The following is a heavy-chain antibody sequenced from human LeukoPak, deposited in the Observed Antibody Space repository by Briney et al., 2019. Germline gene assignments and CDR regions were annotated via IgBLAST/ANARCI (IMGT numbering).Heavy chain of an antibody. Sequence: GSSVKVSCKASGGTFSSYAISWVRQAPGQGLEWVGGIIPIFGTANYAQKFQGRVTITADESTSTAYMELSSLRSEDTAVYYCARVGDGYYYYYGMDVWGQGTTVTVSS. V-gene: IGHV1-69*01. D-gene: IGHD3-10*01. CDR1: GGTFSSYA. CDR3: ARVGDGYYYYYGMDV. CDR2: IIPIFGTA. J-gene: IGHJ6*02.